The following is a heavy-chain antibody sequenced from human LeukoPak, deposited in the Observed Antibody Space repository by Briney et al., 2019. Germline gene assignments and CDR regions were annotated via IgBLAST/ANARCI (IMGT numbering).Heavy chain of an antibody. D-gene: IGHD3-22*01. CDR2: NYYSGST. Sequence: SETLSLTCTVSGGSISSYYWSWIRQPPGKGLEWIGYNYYSGSTNYNPSLKSRVTISVDTSKNQFSLKLSSVTAADTAVYYCARSNTYYYDSSGYTIDYWGQGTLVTVSS. V-gene: IGHV4-59*08. J-gene: IGHJ4*02. CDR1: GGSISSYY. CDR3: ARSNTYYYDSSGYTIDY.